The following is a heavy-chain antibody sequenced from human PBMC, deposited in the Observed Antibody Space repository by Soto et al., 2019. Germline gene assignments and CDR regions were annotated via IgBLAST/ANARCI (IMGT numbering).Heavy chain of an antibody. CDR3: ARRIQLWSHYGMDV. V-gene: IGHV3-11*01. CDR1: GFTFSDYY. Sequence: GGSLRLSCAASGFTFSDYYFNCIRQAPGKGLECVSYISSTGTIIYYADSVTGRFTISRDNAKNSLYLQMNNLRAEDTAVYYCARRIQLWSHYGMDVWGQGITVTVYS. D-gene: IGHD5-18*01. J-gene: IGHJ6*02. CDR2: ISSTGTII.